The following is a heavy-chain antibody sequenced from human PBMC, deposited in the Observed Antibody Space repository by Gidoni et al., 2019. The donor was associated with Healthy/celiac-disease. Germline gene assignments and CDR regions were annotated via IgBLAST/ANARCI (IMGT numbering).Heavy chain of an antibody. CDR2: ISYDGSNK. J-gene: IGHJ1*01. V-gene: IGHV3-30-3*01. CDR3: ARGPGTFDYFQH. CDR1: GSPFSSYA. Sequence: QVQLVESGGGVVQPGRSLRLSCAASGSPFSSYAMHWVRQAPGKGLEWVAVISYDGSNKYYADSVKGRFTISRDNSKNTLYLQMNSLRAEDTAVYYCARGPGTFDYFQHWGQGTLVTVSS. D-gene: IGHD3-16*01.